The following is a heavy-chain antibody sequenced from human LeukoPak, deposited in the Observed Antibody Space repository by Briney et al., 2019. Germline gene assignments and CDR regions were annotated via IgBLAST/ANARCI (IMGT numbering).Heavy chain of an antibody. Sequence: ASVKVSCKASGYTFTGYYMHWVRQAPGQGLERMGWINPNSGGTNYAQKFQGRVTMTRDTSISTAYMELSRLRSDDTAVYYCAREKDYGDYSNWFDPWGQGTLVTVSS. D-gene: IGHD4-17*01. CDR1: GYTFTGYY. CDR3: AREKDYGDYSNWFDP. CDR2: INPNSGGT. J-gene: IGHJ5*02. V-gene: IGHV1-2*02.